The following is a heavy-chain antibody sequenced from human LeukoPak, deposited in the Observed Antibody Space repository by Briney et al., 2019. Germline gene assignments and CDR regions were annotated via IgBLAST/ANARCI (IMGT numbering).Heavy chain of an antibody. Sequence: CYADSMKGRFTISRDNAKNSLYLQMDSLRAEDTAVYYCASIVEGPPATVSNYYYMDVWGQGTTVTVSS. D-gene: IGHD2-2*01. V-gene: IGHV3-21*01. CDR3: ASIVEGPPATVSNYYYMDV. J-gene: IGHJ6*03.